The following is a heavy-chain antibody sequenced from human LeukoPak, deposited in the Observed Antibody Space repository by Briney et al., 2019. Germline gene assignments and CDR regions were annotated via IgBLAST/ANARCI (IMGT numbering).Heavy chain of an antibody. J-gene: IGHJ6*03. V-gene: IGHV4-39*02. CDR3: ARDDNDDSYMDV. Sequence: PSETLSLTCTVSGGSISSSSYYWGWIRQPPGKGLEWIGSIYYSGSPYNNPSLKSRVTMSVDTSMNQFSLKLSSVTAADTAVYYCARDDNDDSYMDVWGKGTTVTVSS. CDR2: IYYSGSP. D-gene: IGHD1-1*01. CDR1: GGSISSSSYY.